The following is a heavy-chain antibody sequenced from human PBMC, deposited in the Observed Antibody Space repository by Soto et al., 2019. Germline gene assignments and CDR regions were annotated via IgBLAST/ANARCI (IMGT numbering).Heavy chain of an antibody. Sequence: QVQLQQWGAGLLKPWETLSLTCGSSGGSFSDYYWTWIRQPPGKGLEWIGEISYRGITSYSPSFKSRVSISTDTSKNHFSLRPTSVTAADTGMYYCARSRRFAEDSDSWGQGTLVTVSS. CDR3: ARSRRFAEDSDS. V-gene: IGHV4-34*01. CDR2: ISYRGIT. D-gene: IGHD3-10*01. CDR1: GGSFSDYY. J-gene: IGHJ5*01.